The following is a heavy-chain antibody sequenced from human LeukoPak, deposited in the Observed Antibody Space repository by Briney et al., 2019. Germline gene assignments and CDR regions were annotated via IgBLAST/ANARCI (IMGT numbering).Heavy chain of an antibody. V-gene: IGHV3-66*01. J-gene: IGHJ6*02. CDR3: ASGVLWFGEYYYGMDV. D-gene: IGHD3-10*01. Sequence: GGSLRLSCAASGFTVSSNYMSWVGKPPGKGRKGASVIYSGGSTYYADSVKGRFTISRDNSKNTLYLQMNSLRAEDTAVYYCASGVLWFGEYYYGMDVWGQGTTVTVSS. CDR1: GFTVSSNY. CDR2: IYSGGST.